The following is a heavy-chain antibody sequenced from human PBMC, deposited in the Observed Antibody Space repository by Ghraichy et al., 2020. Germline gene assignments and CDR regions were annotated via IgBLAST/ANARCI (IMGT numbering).Heavy chain of an antibody. J-gene: IGHJ5*02. D-gene: IGHD1-26*01. CDR3: ARHAIVGATWFDP. CDR1: GGSISSYY. CDR2: IYYSGST. Sequence: SETLSLTCTVSGGSISSYYWSWIRQPPGKGLEWIGYIYYSGSTNYNPSLKSRVTISVDTSKNQFSLKLSSVTAADTAVYYCARHAIVGATWFDPWGQGTLATVSS. V-gene: IGHV4-59*08.